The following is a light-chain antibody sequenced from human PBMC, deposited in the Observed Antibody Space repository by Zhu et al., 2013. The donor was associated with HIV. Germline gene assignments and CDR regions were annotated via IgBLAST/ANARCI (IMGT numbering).Light chain of an antibody. V-gene: IGKV1-9*01. CDR1: HDIGKY. Sequence: DIQLTQSPSFLSASVGDRVTITCRASHDIGKYLAWYQQRPGKAPRLLVYAASTTQSGVPSRFGGRGSGTEFTLTIDSLQPEDFATYYCQHVNDNAAFGPG. CDR3: QHVNDNAA. J-gene: IGKJ3*01. CDR2: AAS.